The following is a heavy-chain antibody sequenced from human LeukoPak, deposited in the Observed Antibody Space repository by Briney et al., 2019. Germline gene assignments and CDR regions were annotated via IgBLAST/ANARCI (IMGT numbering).Heavy chain of an antibody. CDR2: INPNSGGT. J-gene: IGHJ5*02. D-gene: IGHD3-3*01. CDR1: GYTFTSYD. Sequence: ASVKVSCKASGYTFTSYDINWVRQAPGQGLEWMGWINPNSGGTNYAQKFQGRVTMTRDTSISTAYMELSRLRSDDTAVYYCARDEYYDFWSGYYSRFDPWGQGTLVTVSS. CDR3: ARDEYYDFWSGYYSRFDP. V-gene: IGHV1-2*02.